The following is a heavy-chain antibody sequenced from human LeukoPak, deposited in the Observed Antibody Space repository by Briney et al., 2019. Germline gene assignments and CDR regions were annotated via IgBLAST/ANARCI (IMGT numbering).Heavy chain of an antibody. J-gene: IGHJ6*04. CDR3: ARSGIVVVRDYYGMDV. V-gene: IGHV4-31*03. CDR2: IYYSGGT. Sequence: SQTLSLTCTVSGGSISSGGYYWSWIRQHPGKGLEWIGYIYYSGGTYYNPSLKSRVTISVDTSKNQFSLKLSSVTAADTAVYYCARSGIVVVRDYYGMDVWGKGTTVTVSS. CDR1: GGSISSGGYY. D-gene: IGHD2-2*01.